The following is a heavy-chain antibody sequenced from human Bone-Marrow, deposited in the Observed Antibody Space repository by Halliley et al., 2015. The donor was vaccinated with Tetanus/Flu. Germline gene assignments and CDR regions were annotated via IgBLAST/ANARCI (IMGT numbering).Heavy chain of an antibody. D-gene: IGHD3-10*01. Sequence: CAVSGFSVSTNYMSWFRQAPGKGLEWVSVLYSGGVTFYADSVKGRFTISRDNSKNTLYLQMNILRAEDTAVYYCARDGRRFGELTLDYWGQGTLVTVSS. CDR3: ARDGRRFGELTLDY. CDR2: LYSGGVT. J-gene: IGHJ4*02. V-gene: IGHV3-53*01. CDR1: GFSVSTNY.